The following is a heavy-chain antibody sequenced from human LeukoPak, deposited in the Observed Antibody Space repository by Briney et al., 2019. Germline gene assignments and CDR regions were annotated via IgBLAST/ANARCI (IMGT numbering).Heavy chain of an antibody. CDR1: GFTFSSYE. Sequence: GGSLRLSCAASGFTFSSYEMNWVRQAPGKGLEWVANIKQDGSEKYYVDSVKGRFTISRDNAKNSLYLQMNSLRAEDTAVYYCARVVDYGDFLDWGQGTLVTVSS. CDR3: ARVVDYGDFLD. D-gene: IGHD4-17*01. V-gene: IGHV3-7*03. CDR2: IKQDGSEK. J-gene: IGHJ1*01.